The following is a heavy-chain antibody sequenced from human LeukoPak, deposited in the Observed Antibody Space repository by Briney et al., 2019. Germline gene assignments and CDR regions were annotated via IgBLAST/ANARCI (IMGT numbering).Heavy chain of an antibody. D-gene: IGHD6-13*01. J-gene: IGHJ5*02. CDR1: GGSISDYS. CDR3: ARAPAAAGWFDP. Sequence: PSETLSLTCTVSGGSISDYSWSWIRQPPGKGLEWIGYIYYSGSTNYNPSLKSRVTISVDTSKNQFSLKLSSVTAADTAVYYCARAPAAAGWFDPWGQGTLVTVSS. V-gene: IGHV4-59*01. CDR2: IYYSGST.